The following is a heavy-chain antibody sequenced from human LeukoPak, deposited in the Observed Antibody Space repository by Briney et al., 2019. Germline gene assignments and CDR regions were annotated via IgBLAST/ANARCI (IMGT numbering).Heavy chain of an antibody. J-gene: IGHJ4*02. V-gene: IGHV3-7*01. Sequence: GGSLRLSCAASGFTFSSFWMSWVRQAPGKGLEWVANIKPDGSEKYYVDSVKGRFTISRDNAENSLSLQMHSLRAEDTAVYYCARDLNYYDTRGGFDYWGQGTLVTVSS. CDR1: GFTFSSFW. CDR2: IKPDGSEK. CDR3: ARDLNYYDTRGGFDY. D-gene: IGHD3-22*01.